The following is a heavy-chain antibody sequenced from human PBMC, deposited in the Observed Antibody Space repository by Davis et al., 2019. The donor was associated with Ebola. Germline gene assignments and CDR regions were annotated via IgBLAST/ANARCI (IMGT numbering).Heavy chain of an antibody. D-gene: IGHD1-1*01. CDR1: GFTFSSYW. CDR2: IKQDGSET. V-gene: IGHV3-7*01. Sequence: GESLKISCATSGFTFSSYWMTWVRQAPGRGLEWVANIKQDGSETYYGDSVKGRFTISRDNAKNSLYLQMYSLRAEDTAVYYCARAGATYWKDWGQGTLVTVSS. CDR3: ARAGATYWKD. J-gene: IGHJ4*02.